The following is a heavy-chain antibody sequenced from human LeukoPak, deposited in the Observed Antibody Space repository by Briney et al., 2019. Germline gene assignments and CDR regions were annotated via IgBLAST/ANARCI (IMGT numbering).Heavy chain of an antibody. CDR3: ARVSRAWFDP. J-gene: IGHJ5*02. V-gene: IGHV4-30-2*01. CDR1: GGSIGSGGYS. Sequence: SQTLSLTCAVSGGSIGSGGYSWSWIRQPPGKGLEWIGYIYHSGSTYYNPSLKSRVTISVDRSKNQFSLKLSSVTAADTAVYYCARVSRAWFDPWGQGTLVTVSS. CDR2: IYHSGST.